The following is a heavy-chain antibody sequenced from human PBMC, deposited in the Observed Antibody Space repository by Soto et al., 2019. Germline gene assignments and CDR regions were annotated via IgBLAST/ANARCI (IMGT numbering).Heavy chain of an antibody. CDR2: IYYSGST. D-gene: IGHD6-19*01. Sequence: PSETLSLTCTVSGGSISSYYWSWIRQPPGKGLEWIGYIYYSGSTNYNPSLKSRVTISVDTSKNQFSLKLSSVTAADTAVYYCARGGGWRGHQGNFGYWGQGTLVTVSS. V-gene: IGHV4-59*01. CDR3: ARGGGWRGHQGNFGY. J-gene: IGHJ4*02. CDR1: GGSISSYY.